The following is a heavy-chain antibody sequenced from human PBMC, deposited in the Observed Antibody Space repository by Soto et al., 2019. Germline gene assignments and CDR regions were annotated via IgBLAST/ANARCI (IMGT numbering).Heavy chain of an antibody. CDR3: ARFFMYNSSGYYYFDY. CDR2: ISYSGTT. J-gene: IGHJ4*02. D-gene: IGHD3-22*01. V-gene: IGHV4-39*07. Sequence: WVRQPPGKGLEWIGSISYSGTTYFNPSLKSRVTISVHTSNSQFSLGLSSVTAADTAMYYCARFFMYNSSGYYYFDYWGQGTLVTVSS.